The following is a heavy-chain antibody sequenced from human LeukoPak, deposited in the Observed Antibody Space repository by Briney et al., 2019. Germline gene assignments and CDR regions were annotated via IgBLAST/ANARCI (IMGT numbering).Heavy chain of an antibody. D-gene: IGHD1-20*01. V-gene: IGHV3-48*01. CDR2: ISSSSSTI. CDR3: ASNNWNDVVYY. CDR1: GFTFSSYS. Sequence: PGGSLRLSCAASGFTFSSYSMNWVRQAPGKGLEWVSYISSSSSTIYYADSVKGRFTISRDNAKNSLYLQMNSLRAEDTAVYYRASNNWNDVVYYWGQGTLVTVSS. J-gene: IGHJ4*02.